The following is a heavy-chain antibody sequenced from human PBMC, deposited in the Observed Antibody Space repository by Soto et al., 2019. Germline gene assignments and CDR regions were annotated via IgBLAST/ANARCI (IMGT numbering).Heavy chain of an antibody. CDR3: ASLLVGATTYYHGMDV. CDR1: GGSISSYY. CDR2: IYYSGST. J-gene: IGHJ6*02. D-gene: IGHD1-26*01. Sequence: QVQLQESGPGLVKPSETLSLTCTVSGGSISSYYWSWIRQPPGKGLEWIGHIYYSGSTKYNPSLTSRVTISVDTSKNQFSLKLSSVTAADTAVYYCASLLVGATTYYHGMDVWGQGTTVTVSS. V-gene: IGHV4-59*08.